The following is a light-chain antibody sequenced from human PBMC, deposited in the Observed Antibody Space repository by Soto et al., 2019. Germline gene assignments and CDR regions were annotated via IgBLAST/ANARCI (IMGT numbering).Light chain of an antibody. J-gene: IGLJ1*01. CDR1: NFNIANNY. Sequence: QSVLTQPPSVSAAPGQEVTISCSGNNFNIANNYVSWYQQLPGTAPKLLFSENNKRPSGIPDRFSGSKSGTSATLGITGLQTGDEADYYCGAWDSSLSAHVFGTGTKLTVL. V-gene: IGLV1-51*02. CDR3: GAWDSSLSAHV. CDR2: ENN.